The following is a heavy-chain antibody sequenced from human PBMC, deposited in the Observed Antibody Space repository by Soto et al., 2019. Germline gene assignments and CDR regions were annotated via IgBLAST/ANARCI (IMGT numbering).Heavy chain of an antibody. Sequence: PGGSLRLSCAASVFTFSRHGLHWVRQAPGKGLEWVAVIWYDGSHKYYADSVKGRFTISRDNSKNTLYLQMNSLRAEDTAVYFCARGSDYYTSGTYLGLDVWGQGTTVTVSS. CDR2: IWYDGSHK. V-gene: IGHV3-33*01. CDR3: ARGSDYYTSGTYLGLDV. J-gene: IGHJ6*02. CDR1: VFTFSRHG. D-gene: IGHD3-10*01.